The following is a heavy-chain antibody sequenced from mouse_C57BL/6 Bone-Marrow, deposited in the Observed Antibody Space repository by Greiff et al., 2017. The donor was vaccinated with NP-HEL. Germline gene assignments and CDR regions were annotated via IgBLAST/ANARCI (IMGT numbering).Heavy chain of an antibody. CDR3: AGQLRLPYYAMDY. CDR1: GYTFTDYN. CDR2: INPNNGGT. D-gene: IGHD3-2*02. J-gene: IGHJ4*01. Sequence: EVQLQQSGPELVKPGASVKMSCKASGYTFTDYNMHWVKQSHGKSLEWIGYINPNNGGTSYNQKFKGKATLTVNKSSSTAYMELRSLTSEDSAVYYCAGQLRLPYYAMDYWGQGTSVTVSS. V-gene: IGHV1-22*01.